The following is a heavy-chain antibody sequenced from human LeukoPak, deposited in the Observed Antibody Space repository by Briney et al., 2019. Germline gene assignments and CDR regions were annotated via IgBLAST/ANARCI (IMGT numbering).Heavy chain of an antibody. Sequence: ASVKVSCKASGGTFSSYAISWVRQAPGQGLEWMGWINPNSGGTNYAQKFQGRVTMTRDTSISTAYMELSRLRSDDTAVYYCARDRAEEGIIVVGDAFDIWGQGTMVTVSS. CDR2: INPNSGGT. CDR3: ARDRAEEGIIVVGDAFDI. CDR1: GGTFSSYA. D-gene: IGHD3-22*01. J-gene: IGHJ3*02. V-gene: IGHV1-2*02.